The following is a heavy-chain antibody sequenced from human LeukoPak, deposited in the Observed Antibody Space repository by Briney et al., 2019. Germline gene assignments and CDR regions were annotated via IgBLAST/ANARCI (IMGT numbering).Heavy chain of an antibody. J-gene: IGHJ4*02. Sequence: ASVKVSCKPSGYTFTGYYIHWVRQAPGQGLEWMGWINPNSGGTNYAQKFQGRVTMTRDTSISTAYMELSRLRSDDTALYYCARGVGFWSGYYKWGQGTLVTVSS. CDR3: ARGVGFWSGYYK. CDR2: INPNSGGT. V-gene: IGHV1-2*02. CDR1: GYTFTGYY. D-gene: IGHD3-3*01.